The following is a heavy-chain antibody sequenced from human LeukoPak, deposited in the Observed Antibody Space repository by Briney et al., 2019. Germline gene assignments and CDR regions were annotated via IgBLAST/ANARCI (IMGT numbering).Heavy chain of an antibody. V-gene: IGHV4-34*01. Sequence: PSETLSLTCGVSGEPFSGYYWTWIRQPPGKGFEWIGDINGSGKTNYNPSLKSRLTISVDPSKNQFSLKLTSMTAADTAVYFCVRGRTDYYYYMDVWGKGTTVTVSS. J-gene: IGHJ6*03. CDR1: GEPFSGYY. CDR3: VRGRTDYYYYMDV. CDR2: INGSGKT.